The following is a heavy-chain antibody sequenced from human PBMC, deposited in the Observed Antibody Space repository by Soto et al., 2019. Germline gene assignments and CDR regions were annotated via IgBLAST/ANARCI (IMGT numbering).Heavy chain of an antibody. CDR2: INPSGGST. CDR1: GYTFTSYY. Sequence: GASVKVSCKASGYTFTSYYMHWVRQAPGQGLEWMGIINPSGGSTSYAQKFQGRVTMTRDTSTSTVYMELSSLRSEDTAVYYCASGYCTNGVCSYPVRDYYYGMDVWGQGTTVTVSS. CDR3: ASGYCTNGVCSYPVRDYYYGMDV. V-gene: IGHV1-46*01. J-gene: IGHJ6*02. D-gene: IGHD2-8*01.